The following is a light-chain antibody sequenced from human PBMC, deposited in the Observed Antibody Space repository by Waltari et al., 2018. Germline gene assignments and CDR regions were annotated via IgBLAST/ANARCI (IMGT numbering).Light chain of an antibody. Sequence: EIVLTQSPGTLSLPPGERATLSCRASQSVSSSYLAWYQQKPGQAPRPLIYGASSRATGIPDRFSGSGSGTDFTLTISRLEPEDFAVYYCQQYGSSPRTFGQGTKVEIK. CDR3: QQYGSSPRT. CDR1: QSVSSSY. CDR2: GAS. J-gene: IGKJ1*01. V-gene: IGKV3-20*01.